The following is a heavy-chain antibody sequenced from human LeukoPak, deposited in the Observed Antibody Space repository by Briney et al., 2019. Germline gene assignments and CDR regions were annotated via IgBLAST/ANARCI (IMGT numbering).Heavy chain of an antibody. Sequence: ASVNVSCKASGYTFTSYGISWVRQAPGQGLEWMGWISAYNGNTNYAQKLQGRVTMTTDTSTSTAYMELRSLRSDDTAVYYCARGLAIAAAGSWFDPWGQGTLVTVSS. J-gene: IGHJ5*02. CDR2: ISAYNGNT. CDR1: GYTFTSYG. D-gene: IGHD6-13*01. CDR3: ARGLAIAAAGSWFDP. V-gene: IGHV1-18*01.